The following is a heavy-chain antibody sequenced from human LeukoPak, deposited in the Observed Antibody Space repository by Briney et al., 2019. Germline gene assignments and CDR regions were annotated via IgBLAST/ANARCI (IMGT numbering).Heavy chain of an antibody. V-gene: IGHV3-23*01. Sequence: GGSLRLSCAASGFTFSSYAMSWVRQAPGKGLEWVSAISGSGGSTYYADSVKGRFTISRDNSKNTLYPQMNSLRAEDTAVYYCANCVVAATRIWFDPWGQGTLVTVSS. D-gene: IGHD2-15*01. CDR3: ANCVVAATRIWFDP. CDR1: GFTFSSYA. J-gene: IGHJ5*02. CDR2: ISGSGGST.